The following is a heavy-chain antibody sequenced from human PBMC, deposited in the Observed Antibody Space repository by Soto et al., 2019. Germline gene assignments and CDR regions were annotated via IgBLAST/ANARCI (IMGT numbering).Heavy chain of an antibody. D-gene: IGHD2-15*01. V-gene: IGHV3-30-3*01. Sequence: GGSLRLSCAASGFTFSSYAMHWVRQAPGKGLEWVAVISYDGSNKYYADSVKGRFTISRDNSKNTLYLQMNSLRAEDTAVYYCAREEAYCSGGSCYYYGMDVWGQGTTVIVSS. CDR2: ISYDGSNK. CDR3: AREEAYCSGGSCYYYGMDV. CDR1: GFTFSSYA. J-gene: IGHJ6*02.